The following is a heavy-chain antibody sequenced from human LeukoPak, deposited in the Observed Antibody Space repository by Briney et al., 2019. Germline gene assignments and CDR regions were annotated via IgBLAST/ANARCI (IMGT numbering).Heavy chain of an antibody. V-gene: IGHV3-13*01. J-gene: IGHJ5*02. Sequence: PGGSLRRSCAASGFTFSNYDMHWVRQAAGKGLEWVSGIGTAADTYYAGSVKGRFTISRQNARNSLYLQMNSLRADDTAVYYCTRGAFAFDPWGQGALVTVSS. CDR3: TRGAFAFDP. CDR2: IGTAADT. CDR1: GFTFSNYD.